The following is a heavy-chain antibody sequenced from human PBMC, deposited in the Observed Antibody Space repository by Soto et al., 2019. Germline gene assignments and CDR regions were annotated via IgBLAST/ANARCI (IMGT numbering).Heavy chain of an antibody. CDR1: GFTFSSYS. Sequence: GGSLRLSCAASGFTFSSYSMNWVRQAPGKGLEWVSSISSSSSYIYYADSVKGRFTISRDNSKNMLYLQMSSLRADDTAVYYCATGGTAYTPGAYWGPGTLVTVSS. J-gene: IGHJ4*02. D-gene: IGHD1-7*01. CDR2: ISSSSSYI. CDR3: ATGGTAYTPGAY. V-gene: IGHV3-21*04.